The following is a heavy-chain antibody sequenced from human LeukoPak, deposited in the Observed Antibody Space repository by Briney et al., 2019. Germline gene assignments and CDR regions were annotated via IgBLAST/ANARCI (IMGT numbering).Heavy chain of an antibody. J-gene: IGHJ6*03. CDR1: GFTFSTYS. D-gene: IGHD1-26*01. CDR2: ITSSSSHL. Sequence: GGSLSLSCAASGFTFSTYSMNWVRQAPGKGLEWVSSITSSSSHLYYADSMKGRFTISRDNAKNSLYLQMDSLRAEDTAVYYCARDPYSGSLYGYYYYYMDVWGKGTTVTVSS. V-gene: IGHV3-21*01. CDR3: ARDPYSGSLYGYYYYYMDV.